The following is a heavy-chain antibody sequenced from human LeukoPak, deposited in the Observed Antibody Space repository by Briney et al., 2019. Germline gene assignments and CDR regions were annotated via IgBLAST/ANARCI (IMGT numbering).Heavy chain of an antibody. CDR1: GCTFTSYD. V-gene: IGHV1-8*01. CDR2: MNPNSGNT. D-gene: IGHD6-13*01. CDR3: ARGRRRKYSSSWYGTTY. Sequence: ASVKVSCKASGCTFTSYDINWVRQATGQGLEWMGWMNPNSGNTGYAQKFQGRVTMTRNTSISTAYMELSSLRSEDTAVYYCARGRRRKYSSSWYGTTYWGQGTLVTVSS. J-gene: IGHJ4*02.